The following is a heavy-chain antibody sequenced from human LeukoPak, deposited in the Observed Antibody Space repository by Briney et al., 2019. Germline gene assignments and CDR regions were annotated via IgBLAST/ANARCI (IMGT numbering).Heavy chain of an antibody. J-gene: IGHJ4*02. V-gene: IGHV3-53*01. Sequence: GGSLRLSCAASGFTVSSNYMSWVRQAPGKGLEWVSIIYSGGSTYYADSVKGRFTISRDNAKNSLYLQMSSLRAEDTAVYYCAREVVAVAYFDYWGQGTLVTVSS. CDR3: AREVVAVAYFDY. CDR2: IYSGGST. D-gene: IGHD6-19*01. CDR1: GFTVSSNY.